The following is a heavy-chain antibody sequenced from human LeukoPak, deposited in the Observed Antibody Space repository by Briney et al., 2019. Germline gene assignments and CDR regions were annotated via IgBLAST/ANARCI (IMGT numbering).Heavy chain of an antibody. Sequence: PGGSLRLPCAASGFTFSSYEMNWVRQAPGKGLEWVSYISSSGSTIYYADSVKGRFTISRDNAKNSLYLQMNSLRAEDTAVYYCASLGYCSSTSCYANYWGQGTLVTVSS. CDR3: ASLGYCSSTSCYANY. CDR2: ISSSGSTI. J-gene: IGHJ4*02. V-gene: IGHV3-48*03. CDR1: GFTFSSYE. D-gene: IGHD2-2*01.